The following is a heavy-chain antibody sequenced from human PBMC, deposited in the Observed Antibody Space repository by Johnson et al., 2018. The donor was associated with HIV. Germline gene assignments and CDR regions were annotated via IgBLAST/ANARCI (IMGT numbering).Heavy chain of an antibody. Sequence: VQLVESGGGLVQPGGSVRVSCVASGFIFSRFWMSWVRQAPGKGLEWVANIDKEGREKQYADSVKGRFTISRDNARNSLHLQMKSLRVDDTAGYYCARDPANTGDTTWGAFDIWGQGTMVTVSS. V-gene: IGHV3-7*05. D-gene: IGHD1-26*01. CDR2: IDKEGREK. J-gene: IGHJ3*02. CDR3: ARDPANTGDTTWGAFDI. CDR1: GFIFSRFW.